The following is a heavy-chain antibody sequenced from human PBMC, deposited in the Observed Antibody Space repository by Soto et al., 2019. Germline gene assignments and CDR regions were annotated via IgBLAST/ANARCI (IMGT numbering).Heavy chain of an antibody. D-gene: IGHD1-26*01. J-gene: IGHJ4*02. CDR3: AKDRGSGNYGVLKDFEY. V-gene: IGHV3-23*01. CDR1: GFTFAGYA. Sequence: EVQLLESGGGLVQPGGSLRLSCESSGFTFAGYAINWVRQAPGKGLEWVSAMSGSGAKTFYADSVKGRFTISRDNSKNTVYLQMNSLRGDDPAIYFCAKDRGSGNYGVLKDFEYWGQGTLVTVSS. CDR2: MSGSGAKT.